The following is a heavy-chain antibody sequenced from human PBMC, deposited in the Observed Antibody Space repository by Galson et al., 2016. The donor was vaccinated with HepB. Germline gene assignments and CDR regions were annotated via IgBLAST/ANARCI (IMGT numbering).Heavy chain of an antibody. V-gene: IGHV3-23*01. Sequence: SLRLSCAASGFTFSSYGMSWVRQAPGKGLEGVSGITGSGGSTYYADSVKGRFTISRDNSKNTLYLQMNSLRVEDTGVYYCAKAAGRAADGLNFDSWGQGTLVSVSS. CDR2: ITGSGGST. D-gene: IGHD6-13*01. J-gene: IGHJ4*02. CDR1: GFTFSSYG. CDR3: AKAAGRAADGLNFDS.